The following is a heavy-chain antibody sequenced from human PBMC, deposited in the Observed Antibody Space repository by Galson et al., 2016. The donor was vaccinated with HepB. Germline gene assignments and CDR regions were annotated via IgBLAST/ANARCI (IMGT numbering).Heavy chain of an antibody. D-gene: IGHD3-10*01. J-gene: IGHJ6*02. CDR2: IRSKADGGTT. CDR1: GFVFRNYD. Sequence: SLRLSCAASGFVFRNYDLSWVRQGPGKGLEWAGRIRSKADGGTTDYAAFVKGRFTVSRDDSKNMLYLEMNSLNTEDTAVYYCTPGTGSHWGQGTTVTVSS. V-gene: IGHV3-15*01. CDR3: TPGTGSH.